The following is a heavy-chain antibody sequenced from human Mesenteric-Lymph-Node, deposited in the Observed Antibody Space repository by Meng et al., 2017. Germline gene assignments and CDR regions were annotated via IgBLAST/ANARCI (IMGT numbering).Heavy chain of an antibody. V-gene: IGHV3-23*04. Sequence: EVQVVESGGGLVQSGESLRRTCDASGFTFSTSALTWVRQAPGKGLECVSLISAAIDHTYYADSAKGRFTISRDNSKNTLYLQMSSLRVEDTAVYYCARGRYDAEYFQHWGQGTLVTVSS. D-gene: IGHD1-1*01. CDR2: ISAAIDHT. J-gene: IGHJ1*01. CDR3: ARGRYDAEYFQH. CDR1: GFTFSTSA.